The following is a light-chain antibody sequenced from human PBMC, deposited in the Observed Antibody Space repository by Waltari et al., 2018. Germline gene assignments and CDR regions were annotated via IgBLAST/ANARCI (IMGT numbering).Light chain of an antibody. CDR1: PSNIGSKT. CDR3: VTWDDSLNGWV. Sequence: SVVTQSPSASGAPGQRVTIPCSGRPSNIGSKTLPWYQQLPGTAPKLLIFNNYPRPSGVPGRFSASKSGTSASLAISGLQSEDEAEYYCVTWDDSLNGWVFGGGTKLAVV. CDR2: NNY. V-gene: IGLV1-44*01. J-gene: IGLJ3*02.